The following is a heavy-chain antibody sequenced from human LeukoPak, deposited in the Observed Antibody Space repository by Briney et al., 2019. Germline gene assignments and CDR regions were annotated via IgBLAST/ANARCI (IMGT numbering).Heavy chain of an antibody. CDR1: GGSISSGGYY. J-gene: IGHJ4*01. D-gene: IGHD4-17*01. Sequence: SQTLSLTCTVSGGSISSGGYYWSWIRQHPGKGLEWVGYIYYSGSTYYNPSLKSRISMSVDTSKNQFSLMLSSVTAADTAVYYCARGRNPEYGDSKIDYWGHGTLVTVSS. CDR2: IYYSGST. CDR3: ARGRNPEYGDSKIDY. V-gene: IGHV4-31*03.